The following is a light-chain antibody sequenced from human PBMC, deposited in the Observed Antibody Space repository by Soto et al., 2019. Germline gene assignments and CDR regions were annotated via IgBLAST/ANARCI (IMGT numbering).Light chain of an antibody. Sequence: DIQMTQSPSTLSASVGDRVTITCRASQSISTWLAWYQQKPGKAPNLLIFKASSLEGGVPSRFSGSGSVTEFTLTISSLQPDDFATYYCQQYKTYPTFGGGTKVEIK. V-gene: IGKV1-5*03. CDR3: QQYKTYPT. CDR2: KAS. CDR1: QSISTW. J-gene: IGKJ4*01.